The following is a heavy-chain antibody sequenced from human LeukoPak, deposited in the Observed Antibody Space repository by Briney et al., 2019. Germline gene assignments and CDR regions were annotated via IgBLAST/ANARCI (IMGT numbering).Heavy chain of an antibody. CDR3: PRAGNNWSFDY. J-gene: IGHJ4*02. D-gene: IGHD1-1*01. CDR1: GVSVSIYD. V-gene: IGHV4-59*02. Sequence: SETLSLTCAASGVSVSIYDWSWIRQPPGKGLEWIGYIYYRGNTSYNPSLKSRVTMAVDTSKDQFSLKVSSVTAADTAVYYCPRAGNNWSFDYWGQGTLVTVSS. CDR2: IYYRGNT.